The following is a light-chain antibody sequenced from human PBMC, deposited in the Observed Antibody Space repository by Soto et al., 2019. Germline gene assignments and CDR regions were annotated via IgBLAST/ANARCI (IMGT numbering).Light chain of an antibody. CDR1: QSLVYSDGNTY. CDR3: MQGKHWPHSA. Sequence: DVVMTQSPLSLPVTLGQPASISCRSSQSLVYSDGNTYLNWFQQRPGQSPRRLIYKVSNRDSGVPDRFSCSGSGTDFTLKISRVEAEDVGVYYCMQGKHWPHSAFGPGTKVDIK. J-gene: IGKJ3*01. V-gene: IGKV2-30*01. CDR2: KVS.